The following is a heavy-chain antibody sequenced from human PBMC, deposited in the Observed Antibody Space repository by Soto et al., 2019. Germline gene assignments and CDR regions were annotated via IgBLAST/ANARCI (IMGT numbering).Heavy chain of an antibody. Sequence: EVQLVESGGGLVQPGGSLRLSCAASGFTFSSYEMNWVRQAPGKGLEWVSYISSSGSTIYYADSVKGRFTISRDNAKNSLYLQMNILRAEDTAVYYCARGGSGWYGAFDIWGQGTMVTVSS. J-gene: IGHJ3*02. CDR2: ISSSGSTI. V-gene: IGHV3-48*03. D-gene: IGHD6-19*01. CDR1: GFTFSSYE. CDR3: ARGGSGWYGAFDI.